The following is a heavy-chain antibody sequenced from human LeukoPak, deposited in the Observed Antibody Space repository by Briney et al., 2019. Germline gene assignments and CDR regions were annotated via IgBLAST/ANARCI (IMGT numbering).Heavy chain of an antibody. CDR1: GGSISSYY. CDR3: ARASWNSIWFDP. D-gene: IGHD1-7*01. V-gene: IGHV4-59*01. Sequence: PSETLSLTCTVSGGSISSYYWSWIRQPPGKGLEWIGYIYYSGSTNYNPSLKSRVTISVDTSKNQFSLKLSSVTAADTAVYYCARASWNSIWFDPWGQGTLVTVSS. J-gene: IGHJ5*02. CDR2: IYYSGST.